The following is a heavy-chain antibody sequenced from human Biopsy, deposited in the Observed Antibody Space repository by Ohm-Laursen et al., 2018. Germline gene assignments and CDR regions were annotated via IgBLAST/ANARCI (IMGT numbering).Heavy chain of an antibody. CDR3: VRGVDYYDPYHYYALGV. CDR1: GESFNGYY. V-gene: IGHV4-34*01. Sequence: GTLSLTCTVYGESFNGYYWSWIRQTPGKGLEWIGEINHSGRTNYNPSLKSRVTISVDTSKNQFSLKVRSVTAADTAVYYCVRGVDYYDPYHYYALGVWGQGTTVTVSS. D-gene: IGHD3-22*01. J-gene: IGHJ6*02. CDR2: INHSGRT.